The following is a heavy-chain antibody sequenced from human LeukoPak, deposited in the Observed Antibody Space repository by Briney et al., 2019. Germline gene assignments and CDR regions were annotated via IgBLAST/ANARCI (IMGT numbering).Heavy chain of an antibody. D-gene: IGHD6-13*01. CDR1: GFTFSNYW. J-gene: IGHJ4*02. CDR2: IKVDGGEK. Sequence: GGSLRLSCAVSGFTFSNYWMSWVRQAPGKGLEWVATIKVDGGEKYYVDSVKGRFTISRDNAKNTLYLQMNSLRAEDTAVYYCARDTITEAGDFDYWGQGILVTVSS. V-gene: IGHV3-7*01. CDR3: ARDTITEAGDFDY.